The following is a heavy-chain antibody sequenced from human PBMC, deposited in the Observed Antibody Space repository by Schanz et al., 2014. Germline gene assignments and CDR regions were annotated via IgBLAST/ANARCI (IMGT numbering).Heavy chain of an antibody. Sequence: QVQLVQSGAEVKKPGASVKVSCKASGYTFTAYYMHWVRQAPGQGLEWMGRINPNSGGTDNAQKFQGRVTMTRDTSIRTACMELKRLRSDDTAVYYCAKSLSLTYDSRAYHRPPEAFDIWGQGTMVTVSS. J-gene: IGHJ3*02. CDR3: AKSLSLTYDSRAYHRPPEAFDI. V-gene: IGHV1-2*06. CDR1: GYTFTAYY. CDR2: INPNSGGT. D-gene: IGHD3-22*01.